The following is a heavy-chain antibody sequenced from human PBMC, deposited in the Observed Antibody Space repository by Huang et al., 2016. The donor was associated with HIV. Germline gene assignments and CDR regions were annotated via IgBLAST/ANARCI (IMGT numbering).Heavy chain of an antibody. CDR1: GASITSDSHY. CDR3: ARVRLVQTGVNYYMDV. D-gene: IGHD4-17*01. Sequence: QVQLEESGPGLVKPSQTLSLTCTVSGASITSDSHYWGWIRQSAAKGLEWLGHTYISGGVNYNPSLESRITMSLDTSKSQFSRGLSSVTAADTAVYFCARVRLVQTGVNYYMDVWGKGTTVIVSS. J-gene: IGHJ6*03. V-gene: IGHV4-61*09. CDR2: TYISGGV.